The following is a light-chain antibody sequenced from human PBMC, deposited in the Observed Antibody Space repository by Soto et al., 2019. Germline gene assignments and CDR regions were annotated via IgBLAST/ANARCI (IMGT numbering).Light chain of an antibody. V-gene: IGKV2-30*02. CDR2: RVS. Sequence: DVVMTQSPLSLPVNLGEPAAISCRSNQSLVHSDGDTYLSWFHQRPGQSPRRLIFRVSKRDFGVPPRFIGSGSGTDFTLEITSVESEDVGVYYGMQGTHWTPYTFGQGTRLEIK. CDR3: MQGTHWTPYT. CDR1: QSLVHSDGDTY. J-gene: IGKJ2*01.